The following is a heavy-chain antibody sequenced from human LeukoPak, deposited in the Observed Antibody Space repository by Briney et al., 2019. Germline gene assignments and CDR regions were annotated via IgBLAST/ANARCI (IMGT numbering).Heavy chain of an antibody. V-gene: IGHV3-53*01. Sequence: SGGSLRLSCAASGFTVSSNYMSWVRQAPGKGLEWVSVIYSGGSTYYADSVKGRFTISRDNSKNTLYLQMNSLRAEDTAVYYCAKDPMYYDFWSGYFDPYYFDYWGQGTLVTVSS. J-gene: IGHJ4*02. CDR1: GFTVSSNY. D-gene: IGHD3-3*01. CDR2: IYSGGST. CDR3: AKDPMYYDFWSGYFDPYYFDY.